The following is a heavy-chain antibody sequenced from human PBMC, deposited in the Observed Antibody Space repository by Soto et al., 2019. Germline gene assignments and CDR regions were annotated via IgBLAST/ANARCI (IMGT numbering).Heavy chain of an antibody. CDR1: GYTFTSYA. V-gene: IGHV1-3*01. J-gene: IGHJ6*02. CDR2: INAGNGNT. CDR3: ARALARRGYCISTSCQVYYYYGMDV. Sequence: ASVKVSCKASGYTFTSYAMHWVRQAPGQRLEWMGWINAGNGNTKYSQKFQGRVTITRDTSASTAYMELSSLRSEDTAVYYCARALARRGYCISTSCQVYYYYGMDVWGQGTTVTVSS. D-gene: IGHD2-2*01.